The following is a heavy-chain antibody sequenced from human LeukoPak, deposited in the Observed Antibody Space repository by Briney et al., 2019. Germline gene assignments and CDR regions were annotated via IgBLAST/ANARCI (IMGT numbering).Heavy chain of an antibody. J-gene: IGHJ6*02. CDR3: AKDVTGWYPPYGMDV. CDR1: GFTFDDYA. CDR2: ISWNSGSI. Sequence: GRSLRLSCAASGFTFDDYAMHWVRHAPGKGLEWVSGISWNSGSIGYADSVKGRFTISRDNAKNSLYLQMNSLRAEDTALYYCAKDVTGWYPPYGMDVWGQGTTVTVSS. V-gene: IGHV3-9*01. D-gene: IGHD6-19*01.